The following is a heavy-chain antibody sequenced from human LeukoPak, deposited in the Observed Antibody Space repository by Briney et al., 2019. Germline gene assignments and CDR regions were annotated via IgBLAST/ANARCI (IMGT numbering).Heavy chain of an antibody. V-gene: IGHV4-39*07. CDR2: IYYSGST. Sequence: SETLSLTCTVSGGSISSSSYYWGWIRQPPGKGLEWIGSIYYSGSTYYNPSLKSRVTISVDTSKNQFSLKLSSVTAADTAVYYCARSGEITTVTTTPNWFDPWGRGTLVTVSS. CDR3: ARSGEITTVTTTPNWFDP. J-gene: IGHJ5*02. D-gene: IGHD4-17*01. CDR1: GGSISSSSYY.